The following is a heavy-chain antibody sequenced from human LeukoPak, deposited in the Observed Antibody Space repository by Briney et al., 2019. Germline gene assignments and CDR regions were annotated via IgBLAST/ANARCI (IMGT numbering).Heavy chain of an antibody. J-gene: IGHJ5*02. CDR1: GFTFSSYW. V-gene: IGHV3-74*01. Sequence: GGSLRLSCAASGFTFSSYWMHRVRQAPGKGLVWVSRINSDGSSTSYADSVKGRFTTSRDNAKNTLYLQMNSLRAEDTAVYYCAPIGTIFPPWGQGTLVTVSS. CDR2: INSDGSST. CDR3: APIGTIFPP. D-gene: IGHD3-3*01.